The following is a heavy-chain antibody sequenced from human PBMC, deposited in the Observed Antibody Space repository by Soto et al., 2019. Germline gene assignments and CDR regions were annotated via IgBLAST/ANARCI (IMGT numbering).Heavy chain of an antibody. CDR2: ISSSSSYI. J-gene: IGHJ4*02. CDR1: GFTFSSCS. D-gene: IGHD3-10*01. V-gene: IGHV3-21*01. CDR3: ARTQYYYGSGTIDY. Sequence: VGSLRLSCAASGFTFSSCSMNWVRQAPGKGLEWVSSISSSSSYIYYADSVKGRFTTSRDNAKNSLYLQMNSLRAEDTAVYYCARTQYYYGSGTIDYWGQGTLVTAPQ.